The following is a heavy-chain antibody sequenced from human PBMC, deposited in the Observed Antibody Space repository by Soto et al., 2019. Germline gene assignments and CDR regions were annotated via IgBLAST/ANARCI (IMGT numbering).Heavy chain of an antibody. Sequence: EVQLLESGGDLVQPGESLRLSCTASKFTFSDYAMSWVRQAPGKGPEWVAAISSSGDSTYYSDSVKGRFTISRDNSENTLYLLMKRLRTEDTAIYYCAKFDLWRRSGYLYFQHWGRGTLVTVSS. CDR3: AKFDLWRRSGYLYFQH. J-gene: IGHJ1*01. D-gene: IGHD3-3*01. CDR1: KFTFSDYA. CDR2: ISSSGDST. V-gene: IGHV3-23*01.